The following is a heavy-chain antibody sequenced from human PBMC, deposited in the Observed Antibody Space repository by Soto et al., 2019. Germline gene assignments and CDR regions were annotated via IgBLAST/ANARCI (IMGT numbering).Heavy chain of an antibody. Sequence: WASVKVSCKASGYTFTSYDYNWVRQATGQGLEWMGWMNPNSGNTGYAQKFQGRLTMTRNTSISTAYMELSSLRSEDTAVYFCARASSNYYGSGSYYFNYWGQGTLVTVPS. CDR1: GYTFTSYD. V-gene: IGHV1-8*01. CDR2: MNPNSGNT. D-gene: IGHD3-10*01. CDR3: ARASSNYYGSGSYYFNY. J-gene: IGHJ4*02.